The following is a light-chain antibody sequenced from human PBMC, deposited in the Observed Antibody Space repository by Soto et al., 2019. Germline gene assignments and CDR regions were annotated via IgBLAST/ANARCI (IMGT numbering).Light chain of an antibody. Sequence: DIVMSQSPLSLPVTPGEPSSISCRSSQILLHSNGYNYLHWYLQKPGQSPQLLIYLGSNRASGVPDRFSGSGSGTDFTLKISRVEAEDVGVYYCMQALQMPSTFGQGTKVDI. CDR1: QILLHSNGYNY. CDR3: MQALQMPST. J-gene: IGKJ1*01. CDR2: LGS. V-gene: IGKV2-28*01.